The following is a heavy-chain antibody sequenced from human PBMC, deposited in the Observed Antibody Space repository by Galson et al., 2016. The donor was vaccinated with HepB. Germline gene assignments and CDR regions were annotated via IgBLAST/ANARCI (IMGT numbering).Heavy chain of an antibody. V-gene: IGHV3-48*04. D-gene: IGHD4-17*01. CDR1: GFTFSSYS. J-gene: IGHJ4*02. CDR2: ISSSSRTI. Sequence: SLRLSCAASGFTFSSYSMNWVRQAPGKGLEWLSYISSSSRTIYYAASVKGRFTISRDNAKNSLYLHLSSLRAEDTALYYCARGHGDYFPANYFNYWGQGTLVTVSS. CDR3: ARGHGDYFPANYFNY.